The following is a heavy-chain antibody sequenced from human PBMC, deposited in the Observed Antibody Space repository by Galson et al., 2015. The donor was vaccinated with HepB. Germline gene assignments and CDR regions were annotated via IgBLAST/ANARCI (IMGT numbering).Heavy chain of an antibody. J-gene: IGHJ4*02. D-gene: IGHD2-15*01. CDR3: TLGGAAAY. CDR1: GFPFGNYA. Sequence: SLRLSCAGSGFPFGNYAMSWFRQAPGKGLEWLGYIKSKTFGGTTQYAASVRGRFTISGDDSASLAYLQMNNLRIEDTAMYYCTLGGAAAYWGQGTLVTVSS. CDR2: IKSKTFGGTT. V-gene: IGHV3-49*03.